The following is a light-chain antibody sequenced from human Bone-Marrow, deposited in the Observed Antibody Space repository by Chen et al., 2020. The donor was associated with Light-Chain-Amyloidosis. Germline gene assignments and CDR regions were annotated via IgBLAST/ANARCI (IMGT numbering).Light chain of an antibody. Sequence: EIVLTHSPCTLSLSPGEGANLSCRASQTISSNYLTWYQQKFGQAPRLLIYGSSSRATGIPDRFTGSGSGTDFTLTINRLEPEDFAMYYCQQYGTSPLTVGGGTKVEIK. CDR2: GSS. CDR3: QQYGTSPLT. J-gene: IGKJ4*01. V-gene: IGKV3-20*01. CDR1: QTISSNY.